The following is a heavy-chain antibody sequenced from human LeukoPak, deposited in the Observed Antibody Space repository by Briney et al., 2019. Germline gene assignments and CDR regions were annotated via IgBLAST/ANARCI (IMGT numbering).Heavy chain of an antibody. D-gene: IGHD1-26*01. J-gene: IGHJ6*03. Sequence: GGSLRLSCIPSGFTFNSYAMFWVRQAPGKGLEWVSLIWYDGSNKYYAESVKGRFTASRDNSKNTLFLQMNSLRAEDTAVYYCARARGWEPNYYYYYMDVWGRGTTVTVSS. V-gene: IGHV3-33*07. CDR2: IWYDGSNK. CDR3: ARARGWEPNYYYYYMDV. CDR1: GFTFNSYA.